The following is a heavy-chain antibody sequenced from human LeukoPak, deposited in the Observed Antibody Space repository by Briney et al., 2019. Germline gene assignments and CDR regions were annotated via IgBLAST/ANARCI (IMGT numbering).Heavy chain of an antibody. J-gene: IGHJ4*02. CDR2: ISSSSSYI. D-gene: IGHD3-22*01. V-gene: IGHV3-21*01. CDR3: ARDLAPYYYDSSGYYSGPFDY. Sequence: KSGGSLRLSCAASGFTFSSYSMNWVRQAPGKGLKWVSSISSSSSYIYYADSVKGRFTISRDNAKNSLYLQMNSLRAEHTAVYYCARDLAPYYYDSSGYYSGPFDYWGQGTLVTVSA. CDR1: GFTFSSYS.